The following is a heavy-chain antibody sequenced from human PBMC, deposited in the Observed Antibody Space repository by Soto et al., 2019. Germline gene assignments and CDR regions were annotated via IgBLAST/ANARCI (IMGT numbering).Heavy chain of an antibody. V-gene: IGHV3-30*18. CDR1: GFTFNIFA. J-gene: IGHJ6*02. Sequence: VHLVESGGGVVQPGRSLRLSCAASGFTFNIFAMHWVRQAPGKGLEWVATTSYDGTYTFYAGSVEGRFTIFRDDSNDTLFLLLRGLRPEDTAVYYCTKDRQPLAFGYGLDVWGQGTTVTVSS. D-gene: IGHD2-21*01. CDR3: TKDRQPLAFGYGLDV. CDR2: TSYDGTYT.